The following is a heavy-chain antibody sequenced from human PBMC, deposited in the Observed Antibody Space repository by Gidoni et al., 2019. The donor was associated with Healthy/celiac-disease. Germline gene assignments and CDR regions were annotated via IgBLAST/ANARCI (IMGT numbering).Heavy chain of an antibody. CDR2: ISSSSSTI. Sequence: EVQLVESGGGLVQPGGSLRLSCAASGFTFSSYSMNWVGQAPGKGLEWVSYISSSSSTIYYADSVKGRFTISRDNAKNSLYLQMNSLRDEDTAVYYCARAGLLWFGELFSGGDDYYFDYWGQGTLVTVSS. CDR1: GFTFSSYS. J-gene: IGHJ4*02. D-gene: IGHD3-10*01. CDR3: ARAGLLWFGELFSGGDDYYFDY. V-gene: IGHV3-48*02.